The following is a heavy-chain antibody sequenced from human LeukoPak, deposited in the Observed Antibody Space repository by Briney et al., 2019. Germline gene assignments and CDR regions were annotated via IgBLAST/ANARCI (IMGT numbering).Heavy chain of an antibody. Sequence: SGTLSLTCAVSGGSISSSNWWSWVRQPPGKGLEWIGEIYHSGSTNYNPSLKSRVTISVDKSKNQFSLKLSSVTAADTAVYYCASGNYDFWSGYYTGGALEYWGQGTLVTVSS. CDR1: GGSISSSNW. CDR3: ASGNYDFWSGYYTGGALEY. V-gene: IGHV4-4*02. D-gene: IGHD3-3*01. CDR2: IYHSGST. J-gene: IGHJ4*02.